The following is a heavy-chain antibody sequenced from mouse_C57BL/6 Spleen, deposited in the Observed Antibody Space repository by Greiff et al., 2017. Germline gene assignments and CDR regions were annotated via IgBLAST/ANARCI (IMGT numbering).Heavy chain of an antibody. Sequence: DVQLQESGAELVRPGASVKLSCTASGFNIKDDYMHWVKQRPEQGLEWIGWIDPENGDTEYASKFQGKATITADTSSNTAYLQLSSLTSEDTAVYYCTHRGAMDYWGQGTSVTVSS. CDR3: THRGAMDY. CDR2: IDPENGDT. CDR1: GFNIKDDY. V-gene: IGHV14-4*01. J-gene: IGHJ4*01. D-gene: IGHD2-14*01.